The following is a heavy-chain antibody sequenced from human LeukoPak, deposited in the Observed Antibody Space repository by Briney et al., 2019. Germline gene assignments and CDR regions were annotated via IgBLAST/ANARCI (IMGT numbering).Heavy chain of an antibody. CDR3: ARVGQLGPFDY. V-gene: IGHV1-69*13. Sequence: ASVKVSCKASGGTFSSYAISWVRQAPGQGLEWMGGIIPILGTANYAQKFQGRVTITADESTSTAYMELSSLRSEDTAVYYCARVGQLGPFDYWGQGTLVTVSS. D-gene: IGHD6-13*01. J-gene: IGHJ4*02. CDR2: IIPILGTA. CDR1: GGTFSSYA.